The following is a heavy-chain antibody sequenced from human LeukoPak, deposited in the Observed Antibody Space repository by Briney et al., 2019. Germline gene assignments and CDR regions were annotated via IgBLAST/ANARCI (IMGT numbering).Heavy chain of an antibody. V-gene: IGHV4-34*01. Sequence: PSETLSLTCAVYGGSFSGYYWSWIRQPPGKGLEWIGEINHSGSTNYNPSLKSRVTISVDTSKNQFSLKLSSVTAADTAVYYCARYSGYDGEFDYWGQGTLVTVSS. CDR1: GGSFSGYY. J-gene: IGHJ4*02. D-gene: IGHD5-12*01. CDR2: INHSGST. CDR3: ARYSGYDGEFDY.